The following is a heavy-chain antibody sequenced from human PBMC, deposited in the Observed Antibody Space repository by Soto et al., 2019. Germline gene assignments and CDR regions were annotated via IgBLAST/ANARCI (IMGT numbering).Heavy chain of an antibody. CDR1: RFTFDNFA. D-gene: IGHD1-26*01. J-gene: IGHJ4*02. Sequence: EVELVVSGGGLVQPGRSLRLSCKASRFTFDNFAMHWVRQSPERGLEWVAAISWNGGRTGYADSVKGRFIVSRDNSKSSLYLEMNSLSREDTALYFCAKASYSLGIEGAPDFDYWGQGAWVTVSS. V-gene: IGHV3-9*01. CDR2: ISWNGGRT. CDR3: AKASYSLGIEGAPDFDY.